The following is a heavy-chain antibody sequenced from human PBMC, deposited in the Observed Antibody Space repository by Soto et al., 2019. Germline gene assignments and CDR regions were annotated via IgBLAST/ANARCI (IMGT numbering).Heavy chain of an antibody. Sequence: QVQLVQSGAEVKKPGASVKVSCKASGYTFTSYDINWVRQATGQGLEWMGWMNPNSGNTGCAQKFQGRVTMTRNTSISTAYMELSSLRSEDTAVYYCARGGLWFGELLYAFDIWGQGTMVTVSS. CDR3: ARGGLWFGELLYAFDI. CDR2: MNPNSGNT. D-gene: IGHD3-10*01. J-gene: IGHJ3*02. V-gene: IGHV1-8*01. CDR1: GYTFTSYD.